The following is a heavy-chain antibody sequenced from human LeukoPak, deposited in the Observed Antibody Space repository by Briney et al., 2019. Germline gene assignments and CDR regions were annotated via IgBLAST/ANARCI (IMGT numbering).Heavy chain of an antibody. J-gene: IGHJ5*02. CDR1: GFTFSSYG. CDR2: ISYDGSNK. D-gene: IGHD3-16*02. V-gene: IGHV3-30*03. Sequence: QPGRSLRLSCAASGFTFSSYGMHWVRQAPGKGLEWVAVISYDGSNKYYADSVKGRFTISRDNSKNTLYLQMNSLRAEDTAVYYCARYRWFDPWGQGTLVTVSS. CDR3: ARYRWFDP.